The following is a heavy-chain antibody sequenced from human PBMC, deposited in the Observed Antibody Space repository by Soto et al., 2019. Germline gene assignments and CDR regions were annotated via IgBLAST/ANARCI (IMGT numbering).Heavy chain of an antibody. Sequence: GGPLRLSCAASGFTFSSYSMNWVRQAPGKGLEWVSSISSSSSYIYYADSVKGRFTISRDNAKNSLYLQMNSLRAEDTAVYYCASKRGYSYGYPPDYWGQGTLVTVSS. D-gene: IGHD5-18*01. V-gene: IGHV3-21*01. J-gene: IGHJ4*02. CDR3: ASKRGYSYGYPPDY. CDR2: ISSSSSYI. CDR1: GFTFSSYS.